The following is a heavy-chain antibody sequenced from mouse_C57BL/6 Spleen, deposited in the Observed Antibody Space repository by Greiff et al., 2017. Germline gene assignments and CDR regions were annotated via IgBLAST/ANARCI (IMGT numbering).Heavy chain of an antibody. CDR3: ARSGLGYYGIDY. CDR1: GYTFTSYW. Sequence: QVQLQQPGAELVMPGASVKLSCKASGYTFTSYWMHWVKQRPGQGLEWIGEIDPSDSYTNYNQKFKGKSTLTVDKSSSTAYMQLSSLTSEDSAVYYCARSGLGYYGIDYWGQGTTLTVSS. V-gene: IGHV1-69*01. CDR2: IDPSDSYT. D-gene: IGHD1-1*01. J-gene: IGHJ2*01.